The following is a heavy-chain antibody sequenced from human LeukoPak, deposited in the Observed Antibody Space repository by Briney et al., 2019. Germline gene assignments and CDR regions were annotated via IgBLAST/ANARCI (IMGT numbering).Heavy chain of an antibody. CDR3: AREDYYYGMDV. V-gene: IGHV4-59*01. CDR1: GGSISSYY. J-gene: IGHJ6*02. Sequence: SETLSLTCTVSGGSISSYYWSWIRQPPGEGLEWISYIYYSGSTNYNSSLKSRVTISVDTSKCQFSLKLSSVSAADTAVYYCAREDYYYGMDVWGQGTTVTVSS. CDR2: IYYSGST.